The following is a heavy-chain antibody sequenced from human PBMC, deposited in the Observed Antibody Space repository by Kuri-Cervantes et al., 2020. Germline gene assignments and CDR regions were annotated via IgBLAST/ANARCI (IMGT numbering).Heavy chain of an antibody. V-gene: IGHV4-34*01. CDR3: ARGGRRMTIFGVFTGGDYYYMDI. Sequence: SETLSLTCAVYGGSFSGYYWTWIRQPPGKGLEWIGEINHSGSTNYNPSLKSRVTILVDTSKNQFSLNLRSVTAADTALYFCARGGRRMTIFGVFTGGDYYYMDIWGRGTTVTVSS. CDR1: GGSFSGYY. CDR2: INHSGST. J-gene: IGHJ6*03. D-gene: IGHD3-3*01.